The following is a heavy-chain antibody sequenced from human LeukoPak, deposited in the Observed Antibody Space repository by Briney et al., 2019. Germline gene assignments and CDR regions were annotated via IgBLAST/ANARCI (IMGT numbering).Heavy chain of an antibody. V-gene: IGHV3-66*01. J-gene: IGHJ6*03. D-gene: IGHD1-26*01. Sequence: GGTLRLSCAASGFTVSSNYVNWVGQAPGQGMEWVSVIYSGGSTYSADSVKGRFTISRDNSKNTLYLQMNSLRAEDTAVYYCAKVAEVGATGYYYYMDVWGKGTTVTISS. CDR2: IYSGGST. CDR1: GFTVSSNY. CDR3: AKVAEVGATGYYYYMDV.